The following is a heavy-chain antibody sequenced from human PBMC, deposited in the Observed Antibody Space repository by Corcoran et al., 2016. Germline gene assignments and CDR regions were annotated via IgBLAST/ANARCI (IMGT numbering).Heavy chain of an antibody. J-gene: IGHJ4*02. CDR3: ARDNCGSISCFDY. Sequence: QVQLVESGGGVVQPGMSLRLSCAPSGFTFSSYGMHWVRQAPGRGLEWVTGIWYDGRDEYYADSVKGRFTISRDNSKNTLYLQMNGLRVEDTAVYYCARDNCGSISCFDYWGQGTLVTVSS. D-gene: IGHD2-2*01. CDR2: IWYDGRDE. CDR1: GFTFSSYG. V-gene: IGHV3-33*01.